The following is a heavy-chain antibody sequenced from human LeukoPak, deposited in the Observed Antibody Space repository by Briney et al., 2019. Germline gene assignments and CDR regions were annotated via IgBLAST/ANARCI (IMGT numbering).Heavy chain of an antibody. CDR3: AKAGGNSGTDY. CDR1: GFTFSSYA. V-gene: IGHV3-23*01. D-gene: IGHD4-23*01. CDR2: ISGSGGST. J-gene: IGHJ4*02. Sequence: GGSLRLXCAASGFTFSSYAMSWVRQAPGKGLEGVSAISGSGGSTYYAYSVKGRFTISRDNSKNTLYLQMNSLRAEDTAVYYCAKAGGNSGTDYWGQGTLVTVSS.